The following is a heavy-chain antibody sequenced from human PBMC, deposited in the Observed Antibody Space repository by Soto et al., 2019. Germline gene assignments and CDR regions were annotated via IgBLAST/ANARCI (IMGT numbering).Heavy chain of an antibody. Sequence: GGSLRLSCAASGFTFDDYTMYWVRQAPGKGLEWVSLISWDGGNTYYADSVKGRFTISGDNSKYSLYLQMNSLRTEDTALYYCAKPYYYDSSGYYRYYFDSWGQGTLVTVSS. CDR2: ISWDGGNT. V-gene: IGHV3-43*01. J-gene: IGHJ4*02. CDR1: GFTFDDYT. D-gene: IGHD3-22*01. CDR3: AKPYYYDSSGYYRYYFDS.